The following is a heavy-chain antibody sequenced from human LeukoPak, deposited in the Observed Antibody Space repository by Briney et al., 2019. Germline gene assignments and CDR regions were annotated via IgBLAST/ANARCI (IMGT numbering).Heavy chain of an antibody. V-gene: IGHV3-74*01. J-gene: IGHJ4*02. CDR2: ISGDGSST. CDR3: ARGVTPGDY. CDR1: GFTFSNHW. D-gene: IGHD5-18*01. Sequence: PGGSLRLSCAASGFTFSNHWMHWVRQAPGKGLVWVSRISGDGSSTRYADSVKGRFTISRDNAKNTLYLQMNSLRAEDTAVYYCARGVTPGDYWSQGTLVTVSS.